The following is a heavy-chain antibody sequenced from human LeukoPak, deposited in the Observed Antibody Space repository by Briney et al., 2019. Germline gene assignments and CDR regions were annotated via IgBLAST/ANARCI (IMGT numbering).Heavy chain of an antibody. CDR3: AKEQGSYSSSWYLDY. V-gene: IGHV3-43*01. Sequence: GGSLRLSCAASVFTFSTYNMNWVRQAPGKGLEWVSLISWDGGSTYSADSVKGRFTISRDNSKNSLYLQMNSLRTEDTALYYCAKEQGSYSSSWYLDYWGQGTLVTVSS. CDR2: ISWDGGST. J-gene: IGHJ4*02. D-gene: IGHD6-13*01. CDR1: VFTFSTYN.